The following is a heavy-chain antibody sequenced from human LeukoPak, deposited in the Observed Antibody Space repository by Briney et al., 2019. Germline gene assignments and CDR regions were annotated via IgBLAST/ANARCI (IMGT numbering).Heavy chain of an antibody. Sequence: GGSLRLSCAASGFTFSNAWMSWVRQAPGKGLEWVGRIKSKTDGGTTDYAAPVKGRFTISRDDSKNTLYLQMNSLKTEDTAVYYCTTIYYDYVWGSYRYTPNDYWGQGTLVTVSS. CDR2: IKSKTDGGTT. D-gene: IGHD3-16*02. J-gene: IGHJ4*02. V-gene: IGHV3-15*01. CDR1: GFTFSNAW. CDR3: TTIYYDYVWGSYRYTPNDY.